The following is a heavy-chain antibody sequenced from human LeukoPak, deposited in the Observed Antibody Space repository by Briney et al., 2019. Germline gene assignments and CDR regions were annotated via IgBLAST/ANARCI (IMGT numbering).Heavy chain of an antibody. CDR2: ISYDGSNK. Sequence: GGSLRLSCAASGFTFSSYAMHWVRQAPGKGLEWVAVISYDGSNKYYADSVKGRFTISRDNSKNTLYLQMNSLRAEDTAVYYCARDTEYYFDYWGQGTLVTVSS. J-gene: IGHJ4*02. CDR3: ARDTEYYFDY. V-gene: IGHV3-30*04. CDR1: GFTFSSYA.